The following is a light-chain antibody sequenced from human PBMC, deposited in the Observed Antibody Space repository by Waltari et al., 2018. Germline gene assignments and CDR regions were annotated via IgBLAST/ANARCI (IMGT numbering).Light chain of an antibody. CDR3: SSYAGSNNVYI. J-gene: IGLJ1*01. CDR1: HIDIGYYHA. V-gene: IGLV2-8*01. Sequence: QAAPTQPPSVSGPPGQSVTLSCPGTHIDIGYYHALSLYQQHTGKDPKIMIYEVRERPSGVADRFSGSKSGNTASLTISGLQAEDEADYYCSSYAGSNNVYIFGAGTRLTVL. CDR2: EVR.